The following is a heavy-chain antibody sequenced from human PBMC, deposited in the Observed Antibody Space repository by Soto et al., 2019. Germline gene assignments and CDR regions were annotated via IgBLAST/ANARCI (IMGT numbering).Heavy chain of an antibody. CDR2: IYPGDSDT. CDR3: ARGYCTATICDPWFDP. V-gene: IGHV5-51*01. J-gene: IGHJ5*02. CDR1: GYAFSSYW. D-gene: IGHD2-8*02. Sequence: PXESVKISCQGSGYAFSSYWIAWVRQIPGKGLDWRGIIYPGDSDTRYSPCFQGQVTISVDKSITTAYLQWSSLKASDTAMYYCARGYCTATICDPWFDPWGQGTLVTVSS.